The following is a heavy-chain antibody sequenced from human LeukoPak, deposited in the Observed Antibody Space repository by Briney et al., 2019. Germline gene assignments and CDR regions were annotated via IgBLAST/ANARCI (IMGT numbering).Heavy chain of an antibody. CDR1: GGSISSYY. V-gene: IGHV4-59*01. D-gene: IGHD3-22*01. J-gene: IGHJ3*02. CDR3: ARDGAFAYYYDSSGYYGGAFDI. Sequence: SETLSLTCTVSGGSISSYYWSWIRQPPGKGLEWIGYIYYSGSTNYNPSLKSRVTISVDTSKNQFSLKLSSVTAADTAVYYCARDGAFAYYYDSSGYYGGAFDIWGQGTMVTVSS. CDR2: IYYSGST.